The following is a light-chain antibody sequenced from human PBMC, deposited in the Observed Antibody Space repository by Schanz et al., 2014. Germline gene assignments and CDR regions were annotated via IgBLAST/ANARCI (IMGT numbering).Light chain of an antibody. CDR3: SSYTPSSTTLYV. CDR2: DVS. CDR1: SSDLGGYNY. Sequence: QSALTQPASVSGSPGQSITISCTGTSSDLGGYNYVSWYQHHPGKAPKVMIYDVSHRPSGVSNRFSGSKSGNTASLTISGLQAEDEADYYCSSYTPSSTTLYVFGTGTKLTVL. V-gene: IGLV2-14*03. J-gene: IGLJ1*01.